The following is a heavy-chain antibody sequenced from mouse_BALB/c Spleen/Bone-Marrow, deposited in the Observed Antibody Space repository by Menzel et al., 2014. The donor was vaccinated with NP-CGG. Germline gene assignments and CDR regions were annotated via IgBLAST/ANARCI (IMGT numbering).Heavy chain of an antibody. D-gene: IGHD1-1*01. J-gene: IGHJ3*01. Sequence: EVQLQQSGAELVKPGASVKLSCTASGFNIKDTYMHWVKQRPEQGLEWIGRIDPANGNTKYDPKFQGMATITADTSSNTAYLQISSLTSEDTAVYYCAAYYYGSSCGFAYWGQGTLVTVSA. CDR3: AAYYYGSSCGFAY. V-gene: IGHV14-3*02. CDR2: IDPANGNT. CDR1: GFNIKDTY.